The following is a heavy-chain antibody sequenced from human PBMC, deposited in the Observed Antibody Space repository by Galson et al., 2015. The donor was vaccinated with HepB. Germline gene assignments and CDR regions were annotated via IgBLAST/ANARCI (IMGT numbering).Heavy chain of an antibody. CDR3: ARATYGGYDRYFDN. V-gene: IGHV4-59*01. CDR1: GASINDYY. J-gene: IGHJ4*02. D-gene: IGHD5-12*01. Sequence: SETLSLTCTVSGASINDYYWSWIRQSPGKGLEWIGQIYYSGSTSYSPSLKSRVTMSVDTSKNQFSLRLNSVTAADTAVYYCARATYGGYDRYFDNWGQGTLVTVSS. CDR2: IYYSGST.